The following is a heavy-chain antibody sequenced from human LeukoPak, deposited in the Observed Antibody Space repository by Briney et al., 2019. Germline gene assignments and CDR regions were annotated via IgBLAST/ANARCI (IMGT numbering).Heavy chain of an antibody. CDR1: GFTFSSYS. CDR2: ISSSSRYI. V-gene: IGHV3-21*01. CDR3: ARDPSLDY. Sequence: GGSLRLSCAASGFTFSSYSMNWVRQAPGRGLEWVSSISSSSRYIYYADSVKGRFTISRDNAKNSLYLQMNSLRAEDTAVYYCARDPSLDYWGQGTLVTVSS. J-gene: IGHJ4*02.